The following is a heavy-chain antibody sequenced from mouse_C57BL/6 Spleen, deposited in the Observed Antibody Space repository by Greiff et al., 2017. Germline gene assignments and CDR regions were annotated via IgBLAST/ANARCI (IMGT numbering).Heavy chain of an antibody. CDR3: ANHYDYDGYAMDY. D-gene: IGHD2-4*01. V-gene: IGHV1-7*01. Sequence: QVQLQQSGAELAKPGASVKLSCKASGYTFTSYWMHWVKQRPGQGLEWIGYINPSSGYTKYNQKFKDKATLTADKSSSTAYMQLSSLTYEDSAVYYCANHYDYDGYAMDYWGPGTSVTVSS. CDR1: GYTFTSYW. J-gene: IGHJ4*01. CDR2: INPSSGYT.